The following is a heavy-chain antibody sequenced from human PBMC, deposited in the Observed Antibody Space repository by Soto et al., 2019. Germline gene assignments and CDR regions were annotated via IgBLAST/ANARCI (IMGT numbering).Heavy chain of an antibody. D-gene: IGHD4-4*01. CDR2: VYYRGRS. CDR1: GGSVTNSSYY. CDR3: VSQRTTVITQADFDY. V-gene: IGHV4-39*01. Sequence: SETLSLTCTVCGGSVTNSSYYWGWIRQSPGKGLEWIGSVYYRGRSYSKASVKSRVTISVDTSKNQFSLNLNSVTASDTAVYFWVSQRTTVITQADFDYWGPG. J-gene: IGHJ4*02.